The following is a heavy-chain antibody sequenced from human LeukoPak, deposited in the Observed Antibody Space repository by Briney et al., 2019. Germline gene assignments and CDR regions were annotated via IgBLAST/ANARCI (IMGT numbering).Heavy chain of an antibody. CDR3: AKVRYCSGVNCYPDDN. J-gene: IGHJ4*02. CDR2: IRYDGNNK. Sequence: PGGSLRLSCAASGFTFSDYSMHWVRQAPGKGLNWVAFIRYDGNNKYYADSVKGRFTISRDNSKNMLYLEMNSLSTEDTAVYYCAKVRYCSGVNCYPDDNWGQGTQVTVSS. CDR1: GFTFSDYS. V-gene: IGHV3-30*02. D-gene: IGHD2-15*01.